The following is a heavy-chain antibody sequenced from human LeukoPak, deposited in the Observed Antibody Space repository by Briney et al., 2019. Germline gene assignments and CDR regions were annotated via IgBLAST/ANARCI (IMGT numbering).Heavy chain of an antibody. J-gene: IGHJ4*02. Sequence: PGGSLRLSCAASGFTVSSHYMSWVRQAPGKGLEWVSLIYSDGSTYYADSVKGRFTISRDSSKNTLYLQMNSLRAEDTAVYYCARKTGHQTGGDYWGQGTLVTVSS. V-gene: IGHV3-53*01. CDR3: ARKTGHQTGGDY. CDR2: IYSDGST. CDR1: GFTVSSHY. D-gene: IGHD1-1*01.